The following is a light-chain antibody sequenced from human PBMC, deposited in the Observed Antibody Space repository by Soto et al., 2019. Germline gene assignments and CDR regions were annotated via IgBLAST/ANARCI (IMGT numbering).Light chain of an antibody. CDR3: QQYGSSLFS. V-gene: IGKV3-20*01. CDR2: AAS. Sequence: PGERATLSCRASRSFASTFLAWYQQKPGRAPRLLIYAASSRATGIPDRFSGSGSGTDFTLTISRLEPEDFAVYYCQQYGSSLFSFGPGTKVDIK. CDR1: RSFASTF. J-gene: IGKJ3*01.